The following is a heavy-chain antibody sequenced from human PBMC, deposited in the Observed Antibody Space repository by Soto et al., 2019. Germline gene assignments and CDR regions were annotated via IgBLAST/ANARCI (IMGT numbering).Heavy chain of an antibody. D-gene: IGHD3-22*01. CDR1: GGSISSGGYY. CDR3: ARDQRDYSSGYYPPYYYYGMDV. Sequence: SETLSLTCTVSGGSISSGGYYWSWIRQHPGKGLEWIGYNYYSGSTYYNPSLKSRVTISVDTSKNQFSLKLSSVTAADTAVYYCARDQRDYSSGYYPPYYYYGMDVWGQGTTVTVSS. J-gene: IGHJ6*02. CDR2: NYYSGST. V-gene: IGHV4-31*03.